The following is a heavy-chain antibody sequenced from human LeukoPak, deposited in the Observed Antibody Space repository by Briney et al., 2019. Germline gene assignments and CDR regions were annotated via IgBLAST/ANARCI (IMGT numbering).Heavy chain of an antibody. Sequence: ASVKVSCEASGYTFPSHGITWVRQAPGQGLEWMGWISPSNDNTFYAQKFRGRVTLTTETSTAYMELRSLTSDDTAVYYCARQLHFWSGQNYYYYIDVWGQGTTVTVSS. CDR1: GYTFPSHG. CDR2: ISPSNDNT. J-gene: IGHJ6*02. CDR3: ARQLHFWSGQNYYYYIDV. D-gene: IGHD3-3*02. V-gene: IGHV1-18*01.